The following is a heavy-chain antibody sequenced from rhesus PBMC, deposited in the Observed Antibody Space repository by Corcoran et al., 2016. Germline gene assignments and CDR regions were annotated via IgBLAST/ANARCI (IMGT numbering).Heavy chain of an antibody. V-gene: IGHV4-169*02. CDR3: AREGYGSSNGY. J-gene: IGHJ4*01. D-gene: IGHD4-29*01. Sequence: QLQLQESGPGLVTPSETLSVTCAVPGGSISSSYRSWIRQAPGKGLEWIGYIYGSGSSTNYNPTLKSRVTLSVCTSENQLTLKLSSVTSADTAGYYCAREGYGSSNGYWGQGVLVTVSS. CDR1: GGSISSSY. CDR2: IYGSGSST.